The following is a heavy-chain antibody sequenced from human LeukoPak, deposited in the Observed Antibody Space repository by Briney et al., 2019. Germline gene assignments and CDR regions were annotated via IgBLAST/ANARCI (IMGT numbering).Heavy chain of an antibody. V-gene: IGHV3-23*01. Sequence: PGGSLRLSCAASGFTFNDFAMHWVRQTPGKGLEWVSAISGSGGSTYYADSVKGRFTISRDNSKNTLYLQMNSLRVEDTAVYYCAKNPQYYYDSSGFFEYWGQGTLVTVSS. J-gene: IGHJ4*02. D-gene: IGHD3-22*01. CDR1: GFTFNDFA. CDR2: ISGSGGST. CDR3: AKNPQYYYDSSGFFEY.